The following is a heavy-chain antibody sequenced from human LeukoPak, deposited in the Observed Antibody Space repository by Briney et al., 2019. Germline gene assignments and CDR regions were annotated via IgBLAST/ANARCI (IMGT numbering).Heavy chain of an antibody. CDR3: ASLWGDGVPTIAAADNDAFDI. J-gene: IGHJ3*02. Sequence: SETLSLTCTVSGGSISSYYWSWIRQPPGKGLEWIGYIYYSGSTNYNPSLKSRVTISVDTSKNQFSLKLSSVTAADTAVYYCASLWGDGVPTIAAADNDAFDIWGQGTMVTVSS. CDR2: IYYSGST. CDR1: GGSISSYY. V-gene: IGHV4-59*01. D-gene: IGHD6-13*01.